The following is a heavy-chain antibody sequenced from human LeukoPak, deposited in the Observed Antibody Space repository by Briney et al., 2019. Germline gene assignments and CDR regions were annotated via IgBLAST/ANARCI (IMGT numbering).Heavy chain of an antibody. V-gene: IGHV4-34*01. J-gene: IGHJ4*02. D-gene: IGHD1-26*01. Sequence: SETLSLTCAAYGGSFSGYYWSWIRQPPGKGLEWIGEITHSGSTNYNPSLKCRVTLSVDTSKNRCSLKLSSVTAADTAIYYCSRESGAFCPFGYWGQGTLVIVPP. CDR2: ITHSGST. CDR3: SRESGAFCPFGY. CDR1: GGSFSGYY.